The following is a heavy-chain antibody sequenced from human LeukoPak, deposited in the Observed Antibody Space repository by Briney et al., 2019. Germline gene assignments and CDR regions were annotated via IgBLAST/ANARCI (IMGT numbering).Heavy chain of an antibody. J-gene: IGHJ6*02. CDR3: ARVVPAATPRYSFFNYYYYYGMDV. D-gene: IGHD2-2*01. CDR1: GGSFSGYY. Sequence: PSETLSLTCAVYGGSFSGYYWSWIRQPPGKGLEWIGEINHSGSTNYNPSLKSRVTISVDTSKNQFSLKLSSVTAADTAVYYCARVVPAATPRYSFFNYYYYYGMDVWGQGTTVTVSS. CDR2: INHSGST. V-gene: IGHV4-34*01.